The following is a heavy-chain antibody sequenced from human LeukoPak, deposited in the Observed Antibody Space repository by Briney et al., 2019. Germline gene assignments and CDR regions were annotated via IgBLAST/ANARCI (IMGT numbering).Heavy chain of an antibody. D-gene: IGHD3-3*01. Sequence: SETLSLTCTVSGGSISSYYWSWIRQPPGKGLEWIGYIYYSGSTNYNPSLKSRVTISVDTSKNQFSLKLSSVTAADTAVYYCARVGVTIFGVVTPGHFDYWGQGTLVTVSS. CDR2: IYYSGST. CDR3: ARVGVTIFGVVTPGHFDY. V-gene: IGHV4-59*01. J-gene: IGHJ4*02. CDR1: GGSISSYY.